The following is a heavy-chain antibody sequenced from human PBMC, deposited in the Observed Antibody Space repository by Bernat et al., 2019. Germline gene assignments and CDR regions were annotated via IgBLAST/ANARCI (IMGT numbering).Heavy chain of an antibody. J-gene: IGHJ4*02. CDR1: GYTFTSYG. CDR3: AREMAMGGYCSSTSCDPFDY. D-gene: IGHD2-2*01. CDR2: ISAYNGNT. V-gene: IGHV1-18*01. Sequence: QVQLVQSGAEVKKPGASVKVSCKASGYTFTSYGISWVRQAPGQGLEWMGWISAYNGNTNYAQKLQGRVTMTTDTSTSTAYMELRSLRSDDTAVYYCAREMAMGGYCSSTSCDPFDYWGQGTLVTVSS.